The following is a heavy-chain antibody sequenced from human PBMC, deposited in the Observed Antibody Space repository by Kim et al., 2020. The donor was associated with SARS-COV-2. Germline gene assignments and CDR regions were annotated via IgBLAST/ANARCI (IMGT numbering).Heavy chain of an antibody. CDR1: GYMFTSYG. V-gene: IGHV1-18*04. CDR3: ARGAYGDVSFDY. Sequence: ASVKVSCKACGYMFTSYGFSWVRQAPGQGLEWLGWISARDGGTKYGQKVQGRVIMTTDTSTNTAYMELWSLRSDDTAMYYCARGAYGDVSFDYWGQGTLVPVSS. D-gene: IGHD4-17*01. CDR2: ISARDGGT. J-gene: IGHJ4*02.